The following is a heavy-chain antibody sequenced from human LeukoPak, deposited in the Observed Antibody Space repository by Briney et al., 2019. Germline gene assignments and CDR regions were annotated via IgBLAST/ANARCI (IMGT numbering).Heavy chain of an antibody. Sequence: ASVKVSCKASGYTFTGYYMHWVRQAPGRGPEWMGWINPNSGGTNYAQKFQGRVTMTRDTSISTAYMELSRLRSDDTAVYYCARFWVAAAGTFDPWGQGTLVTVSS. CDR1: GYTFTGYY. CDR2: INPNSGGT. D-gene: IGHD6-13*01. J-gene: IGHJ5*02. CDR3: ARFWVAAAGTFDP. V-gene: IGHV1-2*02.